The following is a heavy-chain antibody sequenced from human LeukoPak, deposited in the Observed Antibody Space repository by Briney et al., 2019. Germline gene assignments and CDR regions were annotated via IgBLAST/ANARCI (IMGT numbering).Heavy chain of an antibody. CDR3: AKDRELGMLDY. D-gene: IGHD7-27*01. V-gene: IGHV3-23*01. CDR2: ISGSGGST. J-gene: IGHJ4*02. Sequence: GGSLRLSCAASGCTFSGYAMSWVRQPPGKGLEWVSAISGSGGSTYYADSVKRRFAISRDNYKNTLYLQMNSLRAEDTAVYYCAKDRELGMLDYWGQRTMVT. CDR1: GCTFSGYA.